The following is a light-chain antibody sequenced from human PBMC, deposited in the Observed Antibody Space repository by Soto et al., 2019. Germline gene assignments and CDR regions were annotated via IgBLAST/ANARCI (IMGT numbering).Light chain of an antibody. V-gene: IGKV3-11*01. CDR2: DAS. J-gene: IGKJ4*01. Sequence: EIVLTQSPATLSLSPGERANLSCRASQSVNSYLAWYQQKPGQGPRLLIYDASNRATGIPARFSGSGSGTDFTLTISSLEPEDLAVYYCQQRSNWPPAFGGGNKVEIK. CDR1: QSVNSY. CDR3: QQRSNWPPA.